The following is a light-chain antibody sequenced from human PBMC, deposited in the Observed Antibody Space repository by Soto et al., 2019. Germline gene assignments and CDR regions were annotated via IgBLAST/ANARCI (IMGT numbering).Light chain of an antibody. Sequence: QAVVTQEPSLTVSPGGTVTLTCGSSTGAVTNGHYPYWFQQKPGQAPRTLIYDTTNRHSWTPARFSGSLLGGKAALTLSGAQPEDEAEYYCLLSYTGHYVFGNGTKVTVL. CDR1: TGAVTNGHY. CDR3: LLSYTGHYV. CDR2: DTT. V-gene: IGLV7-46*01. J-gene: IGLJ1*01.